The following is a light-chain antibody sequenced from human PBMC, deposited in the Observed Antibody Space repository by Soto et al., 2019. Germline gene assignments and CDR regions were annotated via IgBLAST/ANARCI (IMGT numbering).Light chain of an antibody. CDR1: SSDVGDYNR. CDR2: EVT. V-gene: IGLV2-14*01. Sequence: QSVLTQPPSVSGSPGQSITISCTGTSSDVGDYNRVSWYQHHPGKAPKLMIFEVTNRPSGISDRFSGFKSGSTASLTISELQPDDEADYYCSSYTSGSTLPWVFGTGTKVTVL. J-gene: IGLJ1*01. CDR3: SSYTSGSTLPWV.